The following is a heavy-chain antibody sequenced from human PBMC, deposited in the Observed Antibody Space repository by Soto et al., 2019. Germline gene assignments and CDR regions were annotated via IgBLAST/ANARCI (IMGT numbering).Heavy chain of an antibody. CDR1: GFIFGEYE. CDR2: IGKNGRDI. D-gene: IGHD2-8*01. CDR3: VGVPGAMYYAIDA. Sequence: GGSLRLSCEVSGFIFGEYELNWVRQAPGKGLEWVSYIGKNGRDIYDADSVKGRFTISRDDDKSTLYLEMNSLRAEDTAVYYCVGVPGAMYYAIDAWGQGTLVTVSS. J-gene: IGHJ6*02. V-gene: IGHV3-48*03.